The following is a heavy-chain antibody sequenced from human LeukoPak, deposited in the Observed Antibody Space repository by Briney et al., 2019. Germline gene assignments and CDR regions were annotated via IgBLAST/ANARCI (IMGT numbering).Heavy chain of an antibody. CDR2: IYHRGST. Sequence: SETLSLTCTVSGGSVSRGSYYWSWIRQPPGKGLEWIGYIYHRGSTNYNPSLKSRVTISVDTSKNQFFLKLSFVTAADTAVYYCARTSYYDYVWGSYRFDYWGQGTLVTVSS. J-gene: IGHJ4*02. D-gene: IGHD3-16*02. V-gene: IGHV4-61*01. CDR1: GGSVSRGSYY. CDR3: ARTSYYDYVWGSYRFDY.